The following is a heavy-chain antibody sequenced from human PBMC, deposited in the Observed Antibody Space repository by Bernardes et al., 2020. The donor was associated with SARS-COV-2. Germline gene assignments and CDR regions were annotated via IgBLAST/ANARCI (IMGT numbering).Heavy chain of an antibody. D-gene: IGHD3-9*01. CDR3: AKDKTLRYFDWLLELDV. CDR1: GFTFSSYA. J-gene: IGHJ6*02. V-gene: IGHV3-23*01. Sequence: GGSLRLSCAASGFTFSSYAMSWVRQAPGKGLEWVSAISGSGGSTYYADSVKGRFTISRDNSKNTLYLQMNSLRAEDTAVYYCAKDKTLRYFDWLLELDVWGQGTTVTVSS. CDR2: ISGSGGST.